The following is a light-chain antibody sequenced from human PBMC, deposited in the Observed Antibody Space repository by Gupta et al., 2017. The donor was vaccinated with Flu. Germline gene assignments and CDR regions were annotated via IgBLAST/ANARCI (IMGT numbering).Light chain of an antibody. V-gene: IGLV2-14*01. CDR1: SSDIGEYNY. CDR2: EVS. CDR3: SSYTSSNSYV. J-gene: IGLJ1*01. Sequence: QSALTQPASVSGSPGQSITISCTGTSSDIGEYNYVSWYQQHPGKAPKLMIYEVSNRPSGVSNRFSGSKSANTASLTISGLQAEDEADYYCSSYTSSNSYVFGTGTKVTVL.